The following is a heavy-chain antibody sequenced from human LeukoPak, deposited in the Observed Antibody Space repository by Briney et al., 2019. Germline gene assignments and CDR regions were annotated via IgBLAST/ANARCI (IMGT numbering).Heavy chain of an antibody. CDR3: ASTPDYYDSSGYDY. V-gene: IGHV3-23*01. D-gene: IGHD3-22*01. CDR2: VSGSGAST. J-gene: IGHJ4*02. Sequence: GGSLRLSCAASGFTFSSYAMSWVRQAPGKGLEWVSDVSGSGASTYYADFVKGRFTISRDNAKNSLYLQMNSLRAEDTAVYYCASTPDYYDSSGYDYWGQGTLVTVSS. CDR1: GFTFSSYA.